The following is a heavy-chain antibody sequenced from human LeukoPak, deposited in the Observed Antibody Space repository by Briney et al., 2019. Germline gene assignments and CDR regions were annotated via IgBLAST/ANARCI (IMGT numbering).Heavy chain of an antibody. CDR3: ARSSTSYYGMDV. CDR2: ISGSGGST. CDR1: GFTFSSYA. Sequence: PGGSLRLSCAASGFTFSSYAMSWVRQAPGKGLEWVSAISGSGGSTYYADSVKGRFTISRDNSKNTLYLQMNSLRAEDTAVYYCARSSTSYYGMDVWGQGTTVTVSS. D-gene: IGHD6-13*01. V-gene: IGHV3-23*01. J-gene: IGHJ6*02.